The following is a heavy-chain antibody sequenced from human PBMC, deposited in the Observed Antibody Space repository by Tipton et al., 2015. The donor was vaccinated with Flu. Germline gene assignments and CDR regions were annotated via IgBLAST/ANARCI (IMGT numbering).Heavy chain of an antibody. Sequence: LRLSCTVSGGSISSYYWSWIRQPAGKGLEWIGRIYTSGSTNYNPSLKSRVTMSVDTSKNQFSLKLSSVTAADTAVYYCARDMDGDYGDYENWFDPWGQGTLVTVSS. J-gene: IGHJ5*02. D-gene: IGHD4-17*01. CDR2: IYTSGST. CDR1: GGSISSYY. CDR3: ARDMDGDYGDYENWFDP. V-gene: IGHV4-4*07.